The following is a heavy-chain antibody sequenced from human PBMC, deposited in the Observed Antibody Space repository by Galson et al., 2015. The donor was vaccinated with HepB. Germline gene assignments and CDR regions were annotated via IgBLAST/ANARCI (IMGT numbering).Heavy chain of an antibody. CDR1: GFTFSSYW. J-gene: IGHJ3*02. CDR2: IKQDGSEK. D-gene: IGHD2-2*01. CDR3: ARALGYQLLQHDAFDI. Sequence: SLRLSCAASGFTFSSYWMSWVRQAPGKGLEWVANIKQDGSEKYYVDSVKGRFTISRDNAKNSLYLQMNSLRAEDTAVYYCARALGYQLLQHDAFDIWGQGTMVTVSS. V-gene: IGHV3-7*01.